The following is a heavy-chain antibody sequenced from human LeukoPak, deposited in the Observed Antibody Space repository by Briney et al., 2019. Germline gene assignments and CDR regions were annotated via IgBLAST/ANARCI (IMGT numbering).Heavy chain of an antibody. CDR2: MNPNSGNT. V-gene: IGHV1-8*02. Sequence: ASVTVSFTISGGTFVSYGISWVRQAPGQGREWMGWMNPNSGNTGYAQKFQGRVTMTRNTSISTAYMELSSLRSEDTAVYYCARADNWGSWFDPWGQGTLVTVSS. CDR1: GGTFVSYG. D-gene: IGHD7-27*01. CDR3: ARADNWGSWFDP. J-gene: IGHJ5*02.